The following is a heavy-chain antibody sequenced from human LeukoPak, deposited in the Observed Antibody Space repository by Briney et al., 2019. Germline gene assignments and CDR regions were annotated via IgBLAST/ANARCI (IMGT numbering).Heavy chain of an antibody. J-gene: IGHJ4*02. CDR1: GFTFSGYG. Sequence: GGSLRLSCAASGFTFSGYGMHWVRQAPGKGLEWVAVISYDGSNKYYADSVKGRFTISRDNSKTTLYLQMNSLRAEDTAVYYCAKDQYCSSTSCYAFDYWGQGTLVTVSS. CDR3: AKDQYCSSTSCYAFDY. D-gene: IGHD2-2*01. CDR2: ISYDGSNK. V-gene: IGHV3-30*18.